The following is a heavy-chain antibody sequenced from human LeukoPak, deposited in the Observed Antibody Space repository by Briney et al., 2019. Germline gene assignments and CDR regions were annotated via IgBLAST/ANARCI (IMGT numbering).Heavy chain of an antibody. D-gene: IGHD2-2*02. CDR1: GFSFSTYT. J-gene: IGHJ4*02. CDR3: AREYCTTNSCYSWGLGY. CDR2: IASNGGSK. V-gene: IGHV3-64*02. Sequence: GGSLTLSCAASGFSFSTYTMRWVRQAPGKGLEYFSRIASNGGSKYYADSVKDRFTISRDNYKNTVYLQMGSLRAEDTAVYFCAREYCTTNSCYSWGLGYWGQGTLVTVSS.